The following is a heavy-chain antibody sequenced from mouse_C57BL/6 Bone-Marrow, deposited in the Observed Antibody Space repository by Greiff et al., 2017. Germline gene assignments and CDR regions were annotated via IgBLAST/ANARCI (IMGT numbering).Heavy chain of an antibody. CDR2: IDPEDGET. V-gene: IGHV14-2*01. CDR3: TRSHMYYGNNY. Sequence: VQLQQPGAELVKPGASVKLSCTASGFNFKDYYIHWVKQRTEQGLEWIGRIDPEDGETKYAQKFQDKATITVDTSSNTAYLQLSSLTSEDTAVYYSTRSHMYYGNNYWGQGTTLTVSS. J-gene: IGHJ2*01. D-gene: IGHD1-1*01. CDR1: GFNFKDYY.